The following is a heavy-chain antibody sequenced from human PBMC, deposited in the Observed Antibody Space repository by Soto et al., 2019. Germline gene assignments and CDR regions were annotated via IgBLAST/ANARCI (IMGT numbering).Heavy chain of an antibody. CDR1: GYPFTSYG. CDR3: ARGRIVASIHDALEM. Sequence: ASVKVSCKASGYPFTSYGISWVRQAPGQGLEWVAWISAYNGKRDTAQKFQGRVTMTLDTSTDTAHMDLGDLTSADTAVYYCARGRIVASIHDALEMWGKGTKVTVS. V-gene: IGHV1-18*01. CDR2: ISAYNGKR. D-gene: IGHD5-12*01. J-gene: IGHJ3*02.